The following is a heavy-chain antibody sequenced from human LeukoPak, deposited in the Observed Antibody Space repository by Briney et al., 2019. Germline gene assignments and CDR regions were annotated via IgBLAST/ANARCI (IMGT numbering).Heavy chain of an antibody. D-gene: IGHD4-17*01. Sequence: PGESLKISCKGSGYSFTNYWIGWVRQMPGKGLEWMGIIYPGDSATRYSPSFQGQVTISADKSISTAYLQWSSLKASDTAIYYCARQETTVTTYDYWGQGTLVTVSS. J-gene: IGHJ4*02. V-gene: IGHV5-51*01. CDR3: ARQETTVTTYDY. CDR1: GYSFTNYW. CDR2: IYPGDSAT.